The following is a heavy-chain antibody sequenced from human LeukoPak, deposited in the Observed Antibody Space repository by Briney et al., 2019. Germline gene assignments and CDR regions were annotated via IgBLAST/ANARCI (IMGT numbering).Heavy chain of an antibody. CDR3: ARGSSYMDV. V-gene: IGHV3-66*01. J-gene: IGHJ6*03. Sequence: GGSLRLSCAGSGFTFSSYSMNWVRQAPGKGLEWVSVLFASGYSKYADSVKGRFTISRDNSENTLDLHMHSLRAEDTAVYYCARGSSYMDVWGKGTTVTVSS. CDR2: LFASGYS. CDR1: GFTFSSYS.